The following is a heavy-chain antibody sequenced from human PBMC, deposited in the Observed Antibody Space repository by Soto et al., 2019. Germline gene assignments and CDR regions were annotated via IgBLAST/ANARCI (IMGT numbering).Heavy chain of an antibody. J-gene: IGHJ5*02. Sequence: GASVKVSCKASGYTFTSYYMHWVRRAPGQGLEWMGIINPSGGSTSYAQKFQGRVTMTRDTSTSTVYMELSSLRSEDTAVYYCAREAIDYYDSSGFNWFDPWGQGTLVTVSS. CDR2: INPSGGST. V-gene: IGHV1-46*03. CDR1: GYTFTSYY. D-gene: IGHD3-22*01. CDR3: AREAIDYYDSSGFNWFDP.